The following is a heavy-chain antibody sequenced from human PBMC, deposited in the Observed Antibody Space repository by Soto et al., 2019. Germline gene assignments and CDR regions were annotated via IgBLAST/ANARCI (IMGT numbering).Heavy chain of an antibody. CDR1: GFPFSSYE. CDR2: ISSSGSTI. D-gene: IGHD3-3*01. Sequence: GASLRLSCAASGFPFSSYEMNWVRQAPGKGLEWVSYISSSGSTIYYADSVKGRFTISRDNAKNSLYLQMNSLRAEDTAVYYCARDLTYAGTTCFGVVFHYYYYGMQVWGQATTGTVS. J-gene: IGHJ6*02. CDR3: ARDLTYAGTTCFGVVFHYYYYGMQV. V-gene: IGHV3-48*03.